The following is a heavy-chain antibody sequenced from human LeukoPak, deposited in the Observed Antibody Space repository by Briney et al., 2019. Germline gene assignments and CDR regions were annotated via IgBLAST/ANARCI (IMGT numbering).Heavy chain of an antibody. V-gene: IGHV1-18*01. CDR1: GYTFTSYG. J-gene: IGHJ4*02. CDR3: AKDRDPIVVVPTAMVY. D-gene: IGHD2-2*01. Sequence: ASVKVSCKASGYTFTSYGITWVRQAPGQGLEWMGWISAYNGNTNYAQKLQGRVTMTTDTSTSTAYMELRSLRSDDTAVYYCAKDRDPIVVVPTAMVYWGQGTLVTVSS. CDR2: ISAYNGNT.